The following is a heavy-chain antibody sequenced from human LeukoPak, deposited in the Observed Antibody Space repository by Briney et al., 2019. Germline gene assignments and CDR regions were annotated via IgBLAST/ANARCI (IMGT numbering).Heavy chain of an antibody. V-gene: IGHV4-4*07. CDR1: GGSISSYY. Sequence: PSDTLSLTCTVSGGSISSYYWSWIRQPAGKGLEWIGRIYTSGSTNYNPSLKSRVTMSVDTSKNQFSLKLSSVTAADTAVYYCARDHTPYYVSRGYRDDAFDIWGQGTMVTVSS. J-gene: IGHJ3*02. CDR2: IYTSGST. D-gene: IGHD3-22*01. CDR3: ARDHTPYYVSRGYRDDAFDI.